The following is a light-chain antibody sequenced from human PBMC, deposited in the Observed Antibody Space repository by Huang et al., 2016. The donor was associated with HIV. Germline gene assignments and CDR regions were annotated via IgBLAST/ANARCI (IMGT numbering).Light chain of an antibody. V-gene: IGKV3-11*01. CDR1: QSISNY. Sequence: EIVLTQSPATLSLSPGERATLSCRASQSISNYLAWYQKKPGQAPRLLIYDASNRATGTPARFSGSGSGTDFTLTISSLESEDFAVYYCQQRSRTFGGGTKVEIK. CDR3: QQRSRT. CDR2: DAS. J-gene: IGKJ4*01.